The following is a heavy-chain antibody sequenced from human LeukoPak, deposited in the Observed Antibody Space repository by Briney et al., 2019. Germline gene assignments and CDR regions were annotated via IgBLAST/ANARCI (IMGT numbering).Heavy chain of an antibody. V-gene: IGHV3-23*01. CDR2: ISGSGGST. CDR3: AKGRGYDFWSGYYTDFDY. Sequence: GGSLRLSCAASGFTFSSYAMSWVRQAPGKGLEWVSAISGSGGSTYYADSVKGRFTISRDNSKNTLYLQMNSLRAEDTAVYYCAKGRGYDFWSGYYTDFDYWGQGTLVTVSS. D-gene: IGHD3-3*01. J-gene: IGHJ4*02. CDR1: GFTFSSYA.